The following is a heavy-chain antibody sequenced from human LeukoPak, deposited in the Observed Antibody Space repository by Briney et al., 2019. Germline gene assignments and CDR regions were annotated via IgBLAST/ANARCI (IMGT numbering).Heavy chain of an antibody. CDR1: GGSISSYY. J-gene: IGHJ3*02. Sequence: SETLSLTCTVSGGSISSYYWSWIRQPPGKGLEWIGYIYYSGSTNYNPSLKSRVTISVDTSKNQFSLKLSSVTAADTAVYHCARGHAWGYYDFWSGYPPGAFDIWGQGTMVTVSS. V-gene: IGHV4-59*01. D-gene: IGHD3-3*01. CDR2: IYYSGST. CDR3: ARGHAWGYYDFWSGYPPGAFDI.